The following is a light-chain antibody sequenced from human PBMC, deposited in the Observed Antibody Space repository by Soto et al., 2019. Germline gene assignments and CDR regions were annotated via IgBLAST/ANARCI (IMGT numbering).Light chain of an antibody. Sequence: EKVMTQSPATLSVSPGERATLSCRASQSVSSSYLAWYQQKPGQAPRLLIYGASSRATGIPARFSGSGSGTDFTLTISSLEPEDFAVYYCQQRSNWPTFGQGTKVDIK. CDR2: GAS. V-gene: IGKV3D-20*02. J-gene: IGKJ1*01. CDR3: QQRSNWPT. CDR1: QSVSSSY.